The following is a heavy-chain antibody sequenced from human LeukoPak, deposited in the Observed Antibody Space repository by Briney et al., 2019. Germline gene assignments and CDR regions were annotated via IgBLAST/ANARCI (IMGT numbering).Heavy chain of an antibody. CDR3: ARAQILPFYDTLTAYASFDY. Sequence: PGGSLRLSCAVSGFTFTTYAMSWVRQAPGKGLEWVSTISGSGDNTYYPDSVKGRFTISRDNSKNTLYLQMNSLRAEDTAVYYCARAQILPFYDTLTAYASFDYWGQGTLVTVSS. J-gene: IGHJ4*02. V-gene: IGHV3-23*01. D-gene: IGHD3-9*01. CDR2: ISGSGDNT. CDR1: GFTFTTYA.